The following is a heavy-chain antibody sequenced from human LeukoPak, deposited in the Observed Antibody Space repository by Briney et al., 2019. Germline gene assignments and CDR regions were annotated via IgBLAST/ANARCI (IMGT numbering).Heavy chain of an antibody. D-gene: IGHD2-8*01. CDR3: ARGGIVPYYMDV. J-gene: IGHJ6*03. V-gene: IGHV1-69*06. Sequence: ASVKVSCKASGGTFSSYAISWVRQAPGQGLEWMGGIIPIFGTANYAQKFQGRVTITADKSTSTAYMELSSLRSDDTAVYYCARGGIVPYYMDVWGKGTTVTISS. CDR2: IIPIFGTA. CDR1: GGTFSSYA.